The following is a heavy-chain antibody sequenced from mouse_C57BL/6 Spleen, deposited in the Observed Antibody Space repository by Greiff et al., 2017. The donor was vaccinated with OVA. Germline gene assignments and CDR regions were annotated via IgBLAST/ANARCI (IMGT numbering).Heavy chain of an antibody. J-gene: IGHJ4*01. D-gene: IGHD3-2*02. CDR2: ISDGGRYT. CDR3: ARGGGSSGPYYYAMDY. CDR1: GFTFSSYA. V-gene: IGHV5-4*01. Sequence: VQLKESGGGLVKPGGSLKLSCAASGFTFSSYAMSWVRQTPEKRLEWVATISDGGRYTYYPDNVKGRFTISRDNATNNLYLQMGHLKSEDTAMYYCARGGGSSGPYYYAMDYWGQGTSVTVSS.